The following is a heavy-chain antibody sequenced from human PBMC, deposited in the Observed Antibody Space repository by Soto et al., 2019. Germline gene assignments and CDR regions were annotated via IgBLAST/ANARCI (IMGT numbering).Heavy chain of an antibody. CDR1: GGSFSGYY. V-gene: IGHV4-34*01. CDR2: INHSGST. CDR3: ARVRFSSGYFYYYYGMDL. J-gene: IGHJ6*02. D-gene: IGHD3-3*01. Sequence: LSLTCAVYGGSFSGYYWSWIRQPPGKGLEWIGEINHSGSTNYNPSLKSRVTISVDTSKNQFSLKLSSVTAADTAVYYCARVRFSSGYFYYYYGMDLWGQGTTVTVSS.